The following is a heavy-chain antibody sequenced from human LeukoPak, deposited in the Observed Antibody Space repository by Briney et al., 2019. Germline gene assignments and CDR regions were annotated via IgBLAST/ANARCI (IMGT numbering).Heavy chain of an antibody. V-gene: IGHV3-23*01. CDR1: GLTFSSYA. CDR2: ISGSGGST. D-gene: IGHD3-22*01. J-gene: IGHJ5*02. CDR3: AKAPDSSTYYYDT. Sequence: GGSLRLSCAASGLTFSSYAMSWVRQAPGKGLEWVSAISGSGGSTYYADSVKGRFTISRDNSKNTLYLQMNSLRAEDTAVYYCAKAPDSSTYYYDTWGQGTLVTVSS.